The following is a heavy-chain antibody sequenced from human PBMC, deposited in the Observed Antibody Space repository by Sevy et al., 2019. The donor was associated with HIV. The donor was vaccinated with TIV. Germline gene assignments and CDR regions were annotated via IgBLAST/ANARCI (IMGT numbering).Heavy chain of an antibody. D-gene: IGHD5-12*01. CDR1: GFSFSTYG. CDR2: IRHDGGNR. Sequence: GGSLRLSCAASGFSFSTYGMHWVRQVPGKGLEWVAFIRHDGGNRYYVDSVKGQFTISRDNSKNTLYLQMNSLRPEDTAIYYCAKDPRVTIRGSTNYHYYMDVWGEGTTVAASS. J-gene: IGHJ6*03. V-gene: IGHV3-30*02. CDR3: AKDPRVTIRGSTNYHYYMDV.